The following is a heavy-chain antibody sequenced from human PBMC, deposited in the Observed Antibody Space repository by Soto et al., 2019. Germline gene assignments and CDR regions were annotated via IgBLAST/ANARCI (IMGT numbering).Heavy chain of an antibody. Sequence: SQTLRLPKTVSDGKSISGGCYRSWIRQHPGKGLEWIGYIYYSGSTYYNQFLKSRVTISVDTSKNQFSLKLSSVTAAGTAVYYCARSVTPWGQGTLVTVSS. V-gene: IGHV4-31*02. CDR3: ARSVTP. CDR2: IYYSGST. CDR1: DGKSISGGCY. D-gene: IGHD3-10*01. J-gene: IGHJ5*02.